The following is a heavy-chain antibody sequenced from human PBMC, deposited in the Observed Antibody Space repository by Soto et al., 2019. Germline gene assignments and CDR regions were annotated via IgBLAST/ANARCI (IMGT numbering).Heavy chain of an antibody. Sequence: SETLSLTCTVSGDSISGYYWNWIRQPAGKGLEWIGRIYASGSTISNRSLRSRVALSVDTSKNQFSLNLNSVTAADTAMYYCARSGYSSAWYTAFDSWSQGILVTVPQ. CDR3: ARSGYSSAWYTAFDS. CDR2: IYASGST. J-gene: IGHJ4*02. V-gene: IGHV4-4*07. D-gene: IGHD6-19*01. CDR1: GDSISGYY.